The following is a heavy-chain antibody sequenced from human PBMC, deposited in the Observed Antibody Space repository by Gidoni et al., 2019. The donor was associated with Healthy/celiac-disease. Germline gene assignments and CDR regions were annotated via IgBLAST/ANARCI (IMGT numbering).Heavy chain of an antibody. V-gene: IGHV3-53*01. J-gene: IGHJ4*02. Sequence: EVQRVESGGGLIQPGGSLRLSCAASGFTVRSNYMSWVSQAAGKGLVWVSVSYSGGSTNYAISVNGRFTNSRDNSKNTLYLQMTSLRAEDTGVYYCARVGYYDDVWGSYRPGYFDYWGQGTLVTVSS. CDR2: SYSGGST. CDR3: ARVGYYDDVWGSYRPGYFDY. D-gene: IGHD3-16*02. CDR1: GFTVRSNY.